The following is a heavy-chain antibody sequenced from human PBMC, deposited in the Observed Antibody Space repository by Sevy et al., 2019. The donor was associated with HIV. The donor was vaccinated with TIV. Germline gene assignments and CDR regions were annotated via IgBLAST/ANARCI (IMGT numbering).Heavy chain of an antibody. D-gene: IGHD6-13*01. CDR3: ARGARGILPSYYYYPMDV. J-gene: IGHJ6*02. CDR2: IYPGYSDT. Sequence: GESLKISCKGSGYRFTDYWIVWVRQMPGKGLEWMGIIYPGYSDTTYSPSFQGQVTISVDKSISTAYLQWRSLKASDTAIFYCARGARGILPSYYYYPMDVWGQGTTVTVS. V-gene: IGHV5-51*01. CDR1: GYRFTDYW.